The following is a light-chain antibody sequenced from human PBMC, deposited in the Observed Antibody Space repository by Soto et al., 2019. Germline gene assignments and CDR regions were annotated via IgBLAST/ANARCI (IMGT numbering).Light chain of an antibody. J-gene: IGLJ3*02. Sequence: QSVVTQEPSLTVSPGGTVTLTCASSTGAVTSGYYPGWFQQRPGQAPTSLIHSTSIKHSWTPARFLGSLLGGKAALTLSAVQPEDEADYYCLLYFDGAQVFGGGTKLTVL. CDR1: TGAVTSGYY. CDR3: LLYFDGAQV. V-gene: IGLV7-43*01. CDR2: STS.